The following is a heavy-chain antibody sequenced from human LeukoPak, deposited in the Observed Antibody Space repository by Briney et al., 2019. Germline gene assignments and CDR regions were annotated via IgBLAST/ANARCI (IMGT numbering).Heavy chain of an antibody. CDR2: ISAYNGNT. CDR1: GYTFTSYG. CDR3: ARDQEDRQWPDYYYYMDV. V-gene: IGHV1-18*01. Sequence: ASVKVSCKASGYTFTSYGISWVRQAPGQGLEWMGWISAYNGNTNYAQKLQGRVTMTTDTSTSTAYMELSRLRSDDTAVYYCARDQEDRQWPDYYYYMDVWGKGTTVTVSS. J-gene: IGHJ6*03. D-gene: IGHD6-19*01.